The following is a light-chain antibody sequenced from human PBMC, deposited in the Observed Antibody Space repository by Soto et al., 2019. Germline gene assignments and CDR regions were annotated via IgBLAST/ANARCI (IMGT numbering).Light chain of an antibody. CDR2: EAS. J-gene: IGKJ2*01. Sequence: EIVLTQSPATLSLSPGERATLSCRASQSVSTYLGWYQEKPGQPPRLLISEASNRATGIPARFSASGSGTDFTLTISSLEPEDFAVYFCHQRYSWPHTFGQGTKLEI. V-gene: IGKV3-11*01. CDR1: QSVSTY. CDR3: HQRYSWPHT.